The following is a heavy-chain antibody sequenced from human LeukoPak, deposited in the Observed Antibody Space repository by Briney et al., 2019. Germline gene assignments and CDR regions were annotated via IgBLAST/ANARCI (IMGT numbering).Heavy chain of an antibody. CDR1: GFTFSSYS. J-gene: IGHJ4*02. D-gene: IGHD2-2*01. Sequence: GGSLRLSCAASGFTFSSYSMNWVRQAPGKGLEWVSSISSSSSYIYYADSVKGRFTISRDNAKNSLYLQMNSLRAEDTAVYYRTRWDCTTTGCYPFDYWGQGTLVTVSS. V-gene: IGHV3-21*04. CDR2: ISSSSSYI. CDR3: TRWDCTTTGCYPFDY.